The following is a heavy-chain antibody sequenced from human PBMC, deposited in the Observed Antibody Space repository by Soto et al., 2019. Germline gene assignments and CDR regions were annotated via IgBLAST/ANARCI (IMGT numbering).Heavy chain of an antibody. V-gene: IGHV1-18*01. D-gene: IGHD2-8*01. J-gene: IGHJ6*02. CDR3: AKNGQPPYYYYGMDV. Sequence: QGQLVQSGPEVKKPGASVKVSCKTSGYTFSRYGISWVRQAPGQGLEWMGWISGYNGDTNYAQKGPGRVTMTIDTSTYTAYMELRSLTSDDTAIYYCAKNGQPPYYYYGMDVWGQGTTVTVSS. CDR1: GYTFSRYG. CDR2: ISGYNGDT.